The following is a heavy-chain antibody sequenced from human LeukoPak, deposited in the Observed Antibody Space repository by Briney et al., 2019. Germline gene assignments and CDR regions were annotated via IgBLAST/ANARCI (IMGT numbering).Heavy chain of an antibody. J-gene: IGHJ4*02. Sequence: GGSLRLSCAASGFTFSSYGMHWVRQAPGKGLEWVSLISWDGGTTYYADSVKGRFTISRDNSKNSLYLQMSSLRTEDTALYYCAKGGSSGALDYWGQGSLVTVSS. D-gene: IGHD6-19*01. CDR1: GFTFSSYG. CDR3: AKGGSSGALDY. V-gene: IGHV3-43*01. CDR2: ISWDGGTT.